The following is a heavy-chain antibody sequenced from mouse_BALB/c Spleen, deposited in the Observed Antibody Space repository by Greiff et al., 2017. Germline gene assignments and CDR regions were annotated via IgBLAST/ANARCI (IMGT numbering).Heavy chain of an antibody. D-gene: IGHD2-4*01. V-gene: IGHV7-3*02. Sequence: EVQLVESGGGLVQPGGSLRLSCATSGFTFTDYYMSWVRQPPGKALEWLGFIRNKANGYTTEYSASVKGRFTISRDNSQSILYLQMNTLRAEDSATYYCARTITYYIDYWGQGTTRTVSA. CDR3: ARTITYYIDY. J-gene: IGHJ2*01. CDR1: GFTFTDYY. CDR2: IRNKANGYTT.